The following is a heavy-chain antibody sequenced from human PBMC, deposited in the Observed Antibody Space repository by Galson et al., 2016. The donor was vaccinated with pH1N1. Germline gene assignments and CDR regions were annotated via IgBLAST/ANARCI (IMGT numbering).Heavy chain of an antibody. CDR3: ARARAPEYFDWLSYFDS. CDR1: GYTFTSYG. CDR2: VSTSNGNT. D-gene: IGHD3-9*01. Sequence: SVKVSCKASGYTFTSYGISWVRQAPGQGLEFMGWVSTSNGNTHFAQKFQGRVTLTTDTSTSTAYMELRSLRSDDTAVYYCARARAPEYFDWLSYFDSWGQGTLVTVSS. V-gene: IGHV1-18*01. J-gene: IGHJ4*02.